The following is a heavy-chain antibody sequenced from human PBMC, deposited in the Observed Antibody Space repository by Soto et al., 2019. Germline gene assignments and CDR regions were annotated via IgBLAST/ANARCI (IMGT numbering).Heavy chain of an antibody. V-gene: IGHV4-39*01. D-gene: IGHD3-10*01. Sequence: PSETLSLTCTVSGGSISSSSYYWGWIRQPPWKGLEWIGSIYYSGSTYYNPSLKSRVTISVDTSKNQFSLKLSSVTAADTALYYCARHLGSGSFVYYYGMDVWGQGXTVTVSS. CDR3: ARHLGSGSFVYYYGMDV. J-gene: IGHJ6*02. CDR1: GGSISSSSYY. CDR2: IYYSGST.